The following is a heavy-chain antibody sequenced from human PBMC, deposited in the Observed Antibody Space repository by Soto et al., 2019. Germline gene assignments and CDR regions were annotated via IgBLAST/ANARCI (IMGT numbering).Heavy chain of an antibody. CDR2: INPNSGGT. CDR3: AIAAAGTKEAFDI. J-gene: IGHJ3*02. D-gene: IGHD6-13*01. CDR1: GYTFSGYY. Sequence: ASVKVSCKASGYTFSGYYMHWVRQAPGQGLEWMGWINPNSGGTNYAQKFQGWVTMTRDTSISTAYMELSRLRSDDTAGYYCAIAAAGTKEAFDIWGQGTMVTVSS. V-gene: IGHV1-2*04.